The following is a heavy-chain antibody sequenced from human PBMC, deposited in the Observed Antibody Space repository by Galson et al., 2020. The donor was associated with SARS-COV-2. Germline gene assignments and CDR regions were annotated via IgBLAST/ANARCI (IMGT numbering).Heavy chain of an antibody. CDR3: ARHLDYDHTAGDAFDI. V-gene: IGHV4-59*08. CDR1: GGSISNYY. J-gene: IGHJ3*02. CDR2: IYYSRST. D-gene: IGHD3-22*01. Sequence: SETLSLTCNVSGGSISNYYWSWIRQTPGKGLEWIAFIYYSRSTSSNASLKSRVTISVDTSKSQLSLKLSSVTAADTALYFCARHLDYDHTAGDAFDIWGQGTMGSVSS.